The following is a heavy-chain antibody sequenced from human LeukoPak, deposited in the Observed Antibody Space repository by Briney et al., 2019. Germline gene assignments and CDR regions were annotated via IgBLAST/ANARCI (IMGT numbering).Heavy chain of an antibody. Sequence: GESLKISCKGPGYSFTSYWIGWVRQMPGKGLEWMGIIYPGDSDTRYSPSFQGQVTISADKSISTAYLQWSSLKASDTAMYYCARSENYYYYGMDVWGQGTTVTVSS. CDR3: ARSENYYYYGMDV. CDR2: IYPGDSDT. CDR1: GYSFTSYW. J-gene: IGHJ6*02. V-gene: IGHV5-51*01.